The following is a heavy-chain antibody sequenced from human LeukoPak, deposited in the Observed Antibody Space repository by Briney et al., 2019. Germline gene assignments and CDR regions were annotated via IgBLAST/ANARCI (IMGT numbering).Heavy chain of an antibody. CDR2: ISSSSSYI. CDR3: ARDWGYYDSRDPDAFDI. Sequence: KPGGSLRLSCAASGFTFSSYSMNWVRQAPGKGLEWVSSISSSSSYIYYADSVKGRFTISRDNAKNSLYLQMNSLRAEDTAVYYCARDWGYYDSRDPDAFDIWGQGTMVTVSS. V-gene: IGHV3-21*01. D-gene: IGHD3-22*01. J-gene: IGHJ3*02. CDR1: GFTFSSYS.